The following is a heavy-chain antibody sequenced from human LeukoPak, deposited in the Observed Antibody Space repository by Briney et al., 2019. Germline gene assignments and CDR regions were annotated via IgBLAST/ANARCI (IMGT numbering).Heavy chain of an antibody. D-gene: IGHD4-17*01. CDR3: ARVTTYGWFDP. J-gene: IGHJ5*02. CDR2: INHSGST. CDR1: GGSFSGYY. Sequence: SETLSFTCAVYGGSFSGYYWSWIRQPPGKGLEWIGEINHSGSTNYNPSLKSRVTISVDTSKNQFSLKLSSVTAADTAVYYCARVTTYGWFDPWGQGTLVTVSS. V-gene: IGHV4-34*01.